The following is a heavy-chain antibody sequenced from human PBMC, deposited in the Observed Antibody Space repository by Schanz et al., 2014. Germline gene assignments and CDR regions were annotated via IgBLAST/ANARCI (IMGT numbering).Heavy chain of an antibody. J-gene: IGHJ3*02. CDR3: AREEGYGYGPGAFDI. V-gene: IGHV3-23*01. CDR1: GFTLTSYA. D-gene: IGHD5-18*01. Sequence: EVQLLESGGGLVQPGGSLRLSCEASGFTLTSYALTWVRQAPGKGLEWVAGISGSGGSTDYADSVKGRFTISRDNSKNTLSLQMNSLRAEDTAVYYCAREEGYGYGPGAFDIWGQGTMVTVSS. CDR2: ISGSGGST.